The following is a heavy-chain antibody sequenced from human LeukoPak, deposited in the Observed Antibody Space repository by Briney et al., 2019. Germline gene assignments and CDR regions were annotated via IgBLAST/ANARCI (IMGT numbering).Heavy chain of an antibody. CDR2: IYYSGST. J-gene: IGHJ3*02. V-gene: IGHV4-59*01. CDR3: ARVFAGDAFDI. Sequence: SETLSLTCTVSGGSISSYYWSRIRQPPGKGLEWIGYIYYSGSTNYNPSLKSRVTISVDTSKNQFSLKLSSVTAADTAVYYCARVFAGDAFDIWGQGTMVTVSS. CDR1: GGSISSYY.